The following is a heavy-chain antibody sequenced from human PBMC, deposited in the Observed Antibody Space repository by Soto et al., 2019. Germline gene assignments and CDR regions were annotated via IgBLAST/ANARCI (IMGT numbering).Heavy chain of an antibody. CDR2: IYHSGST. CDR3: ARVPGP. CDR1: GGSISSGGYS. V-gene: IGHV4-30-2*01. Sequence: PSETLSLLCAVSGGSISSGGYSWSWIRQPPGKGLEWIGYIYHSGSTYYNPSLKSRVTISVDRSKNQFSLKLSSVTAADTAVYYCARVPGPWGQGTLVTVSS. J-gene: IGHJ5*02.